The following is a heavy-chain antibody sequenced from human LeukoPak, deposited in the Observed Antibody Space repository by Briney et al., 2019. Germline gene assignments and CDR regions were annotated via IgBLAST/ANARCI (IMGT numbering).Heavy chain of an antibody. D-gene: IGHD4-17*01. J-gene: IGHJ4*02. CDR1: GFTFRSDW. CDR2: IKQDGSEK. Sequence: PGGSLRLSCAASGFTFRSDWMSWVRQAPGKGLEWVANIKQDGSEKYYVDSVKGRFTISRDNAKNSLYLQMNSLRAEDTAVYYCARDTAAWDYWGQGTLVTVSS. V-gene: IGHV3-7*01. CDR3: ARDTAAWDY.